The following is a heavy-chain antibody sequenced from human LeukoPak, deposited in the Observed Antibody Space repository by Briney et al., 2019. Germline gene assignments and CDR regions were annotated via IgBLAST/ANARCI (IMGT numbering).Heavy chain of an antibody. CDR2: IYHSGST. CDR1: GGSISSNKW. D-gene: IGHD5-18*01. CDR3: ARGGYSYGYDFDY. Sequence: SETLSLTCAVSGGSISSNKWWSWVRQPPGKGLEWIGEIYHSGSTNYNPSLKSRVTISVDKSKNQFSLKLSSVTAADTAVYYCARGGYSYGYDFDYWGQGTLVTVSS. V-gene: IGHV4-4*02. J-gene: IGHJ4*02.